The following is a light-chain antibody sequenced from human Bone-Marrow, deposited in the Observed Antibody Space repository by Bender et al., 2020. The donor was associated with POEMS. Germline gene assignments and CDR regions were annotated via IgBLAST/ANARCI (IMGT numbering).Light chain of an antibody. J-gene: IGLJ2*01. CDR3: WTYAGSNNVV. Sequence: LPPPSSFSFSPFPSLPLSFPFLHIYFFIYNFFSFYHHHPGKAPKVILYDVSKRPSGVPARFSGSKSGNTASLTIAGVRTEDEADYYCWTYAGSNNVVFGGGTKL. CDR1: HIYFFIYNF. CDR2: DVS. V-gene: IGLV2-11*01.